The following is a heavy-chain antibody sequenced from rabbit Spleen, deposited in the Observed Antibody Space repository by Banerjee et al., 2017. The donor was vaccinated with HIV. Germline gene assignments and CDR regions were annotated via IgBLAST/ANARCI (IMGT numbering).Heavy chain of an antibody. Sequence: QEQLVESGGGLVKPGASLTLTCKASGFSFSNKAVMRWVRQAPGKGLEWIACINAVTGKAVYASWAKGRFTFSKTSSTTVTLEMTRLTAADTATYFCARDTASSFSSYGMDLWGPGTLVTVS. D-gene: IGHD8-1*01. CDR2: INAVTGKA. CDR3: ARDTASSFSSYGMDL. V-gene: IGHV1S45*01. CDR1: GFSFSNKAV. J-gene: IGHJ6*01.